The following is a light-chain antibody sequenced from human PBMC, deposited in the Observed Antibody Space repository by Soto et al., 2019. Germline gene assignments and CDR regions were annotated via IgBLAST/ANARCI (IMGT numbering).Light chain of an antibody. CDR2: AAS. CDR3: QHADSFPLIT. J-gene: IGKJ5*01. CDR1: EDISTW. V-gene: IGKV1-12*01. Sequence: DIQMTQSPSSVSASVGDRVTITCRSSEDISTWLAWYQQKPGKAPKLLIYAASSLQSGVPSRFSGSESGTDFSLTISSLQPEDFATYYCQHADSFPLITFGQGTRLDIK.